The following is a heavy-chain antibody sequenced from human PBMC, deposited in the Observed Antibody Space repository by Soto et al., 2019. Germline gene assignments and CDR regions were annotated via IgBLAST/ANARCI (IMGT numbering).Heavy chain of an antibody. CDR3: ARGSRKSSGWYNY. CDR2: INHSGST. Sequence: SETLSLTCAVYGGSFSDYYWSWIRQPPGKGLEWIGEINHSGSTNYNPSLKSRVTISIDTSKNQFSLKLSSVIAADTAVYYCARGSRKSSGWYNYWGQGTLVTVS. CDR1: GGSFSDYY. V-gene: IGHV4-34*01. D-gene: IGHD6-19*01. J-gene: IGHJ4*01.